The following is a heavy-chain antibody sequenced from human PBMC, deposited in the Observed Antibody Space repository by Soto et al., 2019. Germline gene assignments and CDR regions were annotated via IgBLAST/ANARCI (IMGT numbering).Heavy chain of an antibody. V-gene: IGHV1-69*01. CDR2: IIPIFGTA. CDR1: GGTFSSYA. D-gene: IGHD3-22*01. Sequence: QVQLVQSGAEVKKPGSSVKVSCKASGGTFSSYAISWVRQAPGQGLEWMGGIIPIFGTANYAQKFQGRVTITADESTRTAYMELSSLRSEDTAVYYCGSTAYYYDSSGFYYWGQGTLVTVSS. J-gene: IGHJ4*02. CDR3: GSTAYYYDSSGFYY.